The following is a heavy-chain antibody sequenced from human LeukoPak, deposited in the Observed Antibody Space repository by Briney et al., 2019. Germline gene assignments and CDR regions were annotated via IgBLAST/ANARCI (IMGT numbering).Heavy chain of an antibody. CDR3: ARRSDRRYFAMDI. V-gene: IGHV4-59*08. J-gene: IGHJ3*02. Sequence: SETLSLTCTVSGGSISSYYWSWIRQPPGKGLEWIGYIYYSGSTNYNPSLKSRVTISVDTSKNQFSLKLSSATAADTAVYYCARRSDRRYFAMDIWGQGTMVTVSS. D-gene: IGHD3-9*01. CDR2: IYYSGST. CDR1: GGSISSYY.